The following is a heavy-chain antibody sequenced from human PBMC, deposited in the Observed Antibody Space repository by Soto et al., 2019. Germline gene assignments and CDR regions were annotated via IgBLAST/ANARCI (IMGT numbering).Heavy chain of an antibody. CDR2: MNPNSGNT. CDR3: ARSVEWLASFDY. Sequence: QVQLVQSGAEVKKPGASVKVSCKAYGYTFASYDINWVRQATGQGLEWMGWMNPNSGNTGYAQKFQGRVTMTRNTSISTAYMELSSLRSEDTAVYYCARSVEWLASFDYWGQGTLVTVSS. CDR1: GYTFASYD. V-gene: IGHV1-8*01. D-gene: IGHD6-19*01. J-gene: IGHJ4*02.